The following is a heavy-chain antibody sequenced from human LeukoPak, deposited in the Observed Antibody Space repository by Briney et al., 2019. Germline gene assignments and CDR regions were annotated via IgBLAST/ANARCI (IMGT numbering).Heavy chain of an antibody. D-gene: IGHD4-17*01. J-gene: IGHJ6*03. CDR2: IYYSGSN. V-gene: IGHV4-59*12. CDR3: VTTVPKNYYSYMDV. Sequence: SETLSLTCTASGGSFSSYYWRWIRQPPGKGLEWIGYIYYSGSNNYNPSLKSRVTISVDTSKNQFSLKLISVTAADAAVDYCVTTVPKNYYSYMDVWGKGTTVTVSS. CDR1: GGSFSSYY.